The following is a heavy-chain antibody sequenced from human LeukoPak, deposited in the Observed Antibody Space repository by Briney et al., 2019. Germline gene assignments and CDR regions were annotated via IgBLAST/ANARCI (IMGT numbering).Heavy chain of an antibody. J-gene: IGHJ1*01. CDR3: ARSGNGGSYYDEYFQH. V-gene: IGHV1-69*13. CDR1: GGTFSSYA. CDR2: IIPIFGTA. Sequence: ASVKVSCKASGGTFSSYAINWVRQAPGQGLEWMGGIIPIFGTANYAQKFQGRVTITADESTSTAYMELSSLRSEDTAVYYCARSGNGGSYYDEYFQHWGQGTLVTVSS. D-gene: IGHD1-26*01.